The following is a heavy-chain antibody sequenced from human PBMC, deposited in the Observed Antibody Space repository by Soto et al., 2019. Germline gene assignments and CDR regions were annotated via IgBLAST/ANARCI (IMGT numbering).Heavy chain of an antibody. D-gene: IGHD6-13*01. J-gene: IGHJ4*02. V-gene: IGHV4-4*02. CDR1: GLSISSGDW. CDR3: ARDQGSHPGD. CDR2: IHHSGST. Sequence: QVQLQESGPGLVRPSGTVCLTCAVSGLSISSGDWWCWVRQPPGKGLEWIGEIHHSGSTNYNPPLKSRVTMSVVPSKDLFSLTLTSVTAADTAFYYCARDQGSHPGDWGQGTLVSVSS.